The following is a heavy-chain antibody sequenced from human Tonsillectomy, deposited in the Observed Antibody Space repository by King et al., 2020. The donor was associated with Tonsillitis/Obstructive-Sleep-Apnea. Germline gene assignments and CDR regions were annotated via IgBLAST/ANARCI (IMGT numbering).Heavy chain of an antibody. CDR1: GFTFDDYA. CDR3: ATDSTYNWNYATFYY. V-gene: IGHV3-9*01. Sequence: VQLVESGGGLVQPGRSLRLSCAASGFTFDDYAMHWVRHAPGKGLEWVSGISWNSGSICYADSVKGRFTISRDNAKNSLYLQMNSLRAEDTALYYCATDSTYNWNYATFYYWGQGTLVSVSS. CDR2: ISWNSGSI. D-gene: IGHD1-7*01. J-gene: IGHJ4*02.